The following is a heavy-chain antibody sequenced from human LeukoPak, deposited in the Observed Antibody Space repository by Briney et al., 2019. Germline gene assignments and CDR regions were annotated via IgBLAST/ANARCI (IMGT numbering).Heavy chain of an antibody. V-gene: IGHV3-23*01. Sequence: GGSLRLSCAASGFTFSSYAMSWVRQAPGKGLEWVSAISGSGGSTYYADSVKGRFTISRDNSKNTLYLQMNSLRAEDTAVYYCAREKKTGVVGTAGFDYWGQGTLVTVSS. CDR1: GFTFSSYA. CDR2: ISGSGGST. CDR3: AREKKTGVVGTAGFDY. D-gene: IGHD3-3*01. J-gene: IGHJ4*02.